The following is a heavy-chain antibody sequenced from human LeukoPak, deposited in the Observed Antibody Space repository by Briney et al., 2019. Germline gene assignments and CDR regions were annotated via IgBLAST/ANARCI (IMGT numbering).Heavy chain of an antibody. V-gene: IGHV3-7*03. CDR1: GFTFSSYW. CDR2: IKQDGSEK. Sequence: GGSLRLSCAAPGFTFSSYWMSWVRQAPGKGLEWVANIKQDGSEKYYVDSVKGRFTISRDNAKNSLYLQMNSLRAEDTAVYYCAREGREPIFAIFGVVSGGIDYWGQGTLVTVSS. J-gene: IGHJ4*02. D-gene: IGHD3-3*01. CDR3: AREGREPIFAIFGVVSGGIDY.